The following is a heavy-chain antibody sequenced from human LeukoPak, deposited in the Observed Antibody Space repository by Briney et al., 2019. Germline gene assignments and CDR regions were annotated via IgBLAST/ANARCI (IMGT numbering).Heavy chain of an antibody. J-gene: IGHJ3*02. V-gene: IGHV3-9*01. CDR2: ISWNSGSI. CDR1: GFTFYDYA. Sequence: PGRSLRLSCAASGFTFYDYAMHWVRQAPGKGLEWVSGISWNSGSIGYADSVKGRFTISRDNAKNSLYLQMNSLRAEDTALYYCAKDLASDAFDIWGQGTMVTVSS. CDR3: AKDLASDAFDI.